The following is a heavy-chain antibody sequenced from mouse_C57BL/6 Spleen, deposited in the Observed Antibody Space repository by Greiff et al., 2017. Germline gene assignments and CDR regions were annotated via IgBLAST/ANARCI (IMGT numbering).Heavy chain of an antibody. V-gene: IGHV3-6*01. Sequence: ESGPGLVKPSQSLSLTCSVTGYSITSGYYWNWLRQFPGNKLEWMGYISYDGSNKYNPSLKNRISITRDTSKNQFFLKLNSVTTEDTATYYCARGEGNYWYFDVWGTGTTVTVSS. D-gene: IGHD2-1*01. CDR1: GYSITSGYY. CDR2: ISYDGSN. J-gene: IGHJ1*03. CDR3: ARGEGNYWYFDV.